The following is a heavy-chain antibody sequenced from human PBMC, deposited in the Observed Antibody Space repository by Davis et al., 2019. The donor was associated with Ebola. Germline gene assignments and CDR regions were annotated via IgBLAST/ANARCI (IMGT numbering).Heavy chain of an antibody. D-gene: IGHD6-13*01. Sequence: GGSLRLSCAASGFTFSNAWMSWVRQAPGKGLEWVSTLSATGSHSYYADSVRGRFTISRDNSKSTLYLQMSSLRDEDTAVYYCAKQGSWNYWDWGQGTLLTVSS. CDR3: AKQGSWNYWD. CDR2: LSATGSHS. J-gene: IGHJ4*02. V-gene: IGHV3-23*01. CDR1: GFTFSNAW.